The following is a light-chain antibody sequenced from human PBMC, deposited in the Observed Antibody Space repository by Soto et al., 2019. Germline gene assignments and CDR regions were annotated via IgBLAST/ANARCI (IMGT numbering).Light chain of an antibody. V-gene: IGKV3-20*01. CDR1: QSVSISY. Sequence: EIVLTQSPGTLSLSPGERATPSCRASQSVSISYLAWYQHKPGQAPRLLIYGASSRATGIPDRFSGSGSGTDFTLTISRLEPEDFAVYYCQQYGSSPVTFGQGTRLEIK. CDR3: QQYGSSPVT. J-gene: IGKJ5*01. CDR2: GAS.